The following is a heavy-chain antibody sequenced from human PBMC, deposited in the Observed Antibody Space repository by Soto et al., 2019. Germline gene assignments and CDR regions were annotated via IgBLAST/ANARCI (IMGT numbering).Heavy chain of an antibody. CDR2: ITSSGSTL. V-gene: IGHV3-48*03. CDR1: GFTFSNYE. D-gene: IGHD3-22*01. J-gene: IGHJ6*02. Sequence: GGSLRLSCAASGFTFSNYEIHWVRQAPGKGLEWVSYITSSGSTLYYADSVKGRFTVSRDNAKNSVFLQMNSLRAEDTALYYCARRRRDYYQGMDVWGQGTTVTVSS. CDR3: ARRRRDYYQGMDV.